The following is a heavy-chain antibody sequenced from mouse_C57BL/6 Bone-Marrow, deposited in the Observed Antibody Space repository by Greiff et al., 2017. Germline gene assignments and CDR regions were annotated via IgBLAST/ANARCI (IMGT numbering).Heavy chain of an antibody. D-gene: IGHD1-1*01. V-gene: IGHV5-12*01. J-gene: IGHJ4*01. CDR1: GFTFSDYY. CDR3: ASPYYYGSNYYAMDY. CDR2: ISNGGGST. Sequence: EVMLVESGGGLVQPGGSLKLSCAASGFTFSDYYLYLVRPTPETRLEWVAYISNGGGSTYYPDTVKGRFTISRDNAKNTLYLQIRLKSEDTAMYYCASPYYYGSNYYAMDYWGQGTSVTVSS.